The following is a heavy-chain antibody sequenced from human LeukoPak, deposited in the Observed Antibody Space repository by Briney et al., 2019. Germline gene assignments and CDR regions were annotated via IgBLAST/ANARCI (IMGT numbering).Heavy chain of an antibody. J-gene: IGHJ4*02. V-gene: IGHV3-23*01. Sequence: GGSVRLSCAASGFTLSGYAMNWVRQAPGKGLEWVSVIRSSGDSAYYADFVKGRFTISRDNSKNTLYLQMNSLRAEDTAVYYCAKGYYASGSSLSAFDSWGQGTLASVSS. D-gene: IGHD3-10*01. CDR1: GFTLSGYA. CDR3: AKGYYASGSSLSAFDS. CDR2: IRSSGDSA.